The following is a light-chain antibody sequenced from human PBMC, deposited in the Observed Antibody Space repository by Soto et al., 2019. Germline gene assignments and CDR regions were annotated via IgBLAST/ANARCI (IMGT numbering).Light chain of an antibody. CDR3: QVWDTTSDVV. V-gene: IGLV3-21*02. CDR2: DDN. CDR1: NIGRNT. J-gene: IGLJ2*01. Sequence: SYELTQPPSVSVAPGQTARVTCGGDNIGRNTVHWYQQKPGQAPVLVVYDDNDRPSETPERFSGSNSGNTATLTISRVEAGDEADYYCQVWDTTSDVVFGGGTKLTVL.